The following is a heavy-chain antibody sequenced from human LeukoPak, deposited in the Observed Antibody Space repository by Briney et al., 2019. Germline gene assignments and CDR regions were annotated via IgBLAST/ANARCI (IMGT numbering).Heavy chain of an antibody. CDR3: ARGDAGYGYGPGDNWFDP. Sequence: PSETLSLTCTVSGGSISSGGYYWSWIRQHPGKGLEWIGYIYYSGSTYYNPSLKSRVTISVDTSKNQFSLKLSSVTAADTAVYYCARGDAGYGYGPGDNWFDPWGQRTLVTVSS. CDR1: GGSISSGGYY. V-gene: IGHV4-31*03. J-gene: IGHJ5*02. CDR2: IYYSGST. D-gene: IGHD5-18*01.